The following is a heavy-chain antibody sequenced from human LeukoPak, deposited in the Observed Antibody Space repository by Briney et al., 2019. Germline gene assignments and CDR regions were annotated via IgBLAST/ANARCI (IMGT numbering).Heavy chain of an antibody. CDR1: GGTFSSYA. J-gene: IGHJ3*02. CDR3: ARESGSGSIDAFDI. Sequence: SVKVSCKASGGTFSSYAISWVQQAPGQGLEWMGGIIPIFGTANYAQKFQGRVTITTDESTSTAYMELSSLRSEDTAVYYCARESGSGSIDAFDIWGQGTMVTVSS. CDR2: IIPIFGTA. D-gene: IGHD2-15*01. V-gene: IGHV1-69*05.